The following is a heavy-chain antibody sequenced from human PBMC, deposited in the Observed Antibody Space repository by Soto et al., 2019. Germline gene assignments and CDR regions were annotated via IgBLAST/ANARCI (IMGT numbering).Heavy chain of an antibody. CDR1: GGSISSSGYS. V-gene: IGHV4-30-2*01. CDR2: IYHGGST. D-gene: IGHD2-2*01. J-gene: IGHJ6*02. CDR3: ARAADRFLDYYYGVDV. Sequence: QLQLQESGSGLVKPSQTLSLTCGVSGGSISSSGYSWNWIRQPPGKGLEWIGYIYHGGSTYYNPSLEGRVTISVDRSKNQFSRKLASVTAADTAVYYCARAADRFLDYYYGVDVWGQGTTVTVSS.